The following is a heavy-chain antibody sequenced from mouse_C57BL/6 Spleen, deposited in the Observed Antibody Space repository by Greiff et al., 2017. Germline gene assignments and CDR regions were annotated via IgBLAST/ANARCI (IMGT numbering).Heavy chain of an antibody. J-gene: IGHJ2*01. CDR3: ASSNWEGVFDY. Sequence: EVKLMESGGDLVKPGGSLKLSCAASGFTFSSYGMSWVRQTPDKRLEWVATISSGGSYTYYPDSVKGRFTISRDNAKNTLYLQMSSLKSEDTAMYYCASSNWEGVFDYWGQGTTLTVSS. CDR2: ISSGGSYT. CDR1: GFTFSSYG. V-gene: IGHV5-6*01. D-gene: IGHD4-1*02.